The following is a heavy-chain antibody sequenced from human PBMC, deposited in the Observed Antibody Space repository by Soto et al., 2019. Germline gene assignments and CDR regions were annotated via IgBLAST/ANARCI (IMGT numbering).Heavy chain of an antibody. V-gene: IGHV4-34*01. CDR2: INHSGST. CDR3: DLSSGAVDV. J-gene: IGHJ6*02. D-gene: IGHD3-22*01. Sequence: QVQLQQWGAGLLKPSETLSLTCAVYGGSYSDYYWSWIRQLPGKGLEWIGEINHSGSTNYNPSLKSRVTISVDTSKNQFSLKLSSVTAADTAVYYCDLSSGAVDVWGQGTTVTVSS. CDR1: GGSYSDYY.